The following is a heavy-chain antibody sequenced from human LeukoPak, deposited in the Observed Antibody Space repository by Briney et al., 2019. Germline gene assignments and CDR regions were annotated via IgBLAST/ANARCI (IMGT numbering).Heavy chain of an antibody. CDR3: ARGRANGVCPDY. CDR2: INPNSGGT. Sequence: ASVKVSCKASGYTFTGYYMYWVRQAPGQGLEWMGWINPNSGGTNYAQKFQGRVTMTRDTSISTAYMELSRLRSDDTAVYYCARGRANGVCPDYWGQGTLVTVSS. CDR1: GYTFTGYY. V-gene: IGHV1-2*02. D-gene: IGHD2-8*01. J-gene: IGHJ4*02.